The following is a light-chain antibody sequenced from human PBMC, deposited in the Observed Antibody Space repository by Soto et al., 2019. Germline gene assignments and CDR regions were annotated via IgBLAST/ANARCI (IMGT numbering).Light chain of an antibody. Sequence: QSALTQPASVSGSPGQSITISCTGTSSDVGGYNYVSWYQQHPGKAPKLMIYDVSNRPSGVSNRFSGSKSGNTTSLTISGRQAEDEAHYYCSSYTSSSTRVFGGGTQ. CDR1: SSDVGGYNY. J-gene: IGLJ2*01. CDR2: DVS. CDR3: SSYTSSSTRV. V-gene: IGLV2-14*01.